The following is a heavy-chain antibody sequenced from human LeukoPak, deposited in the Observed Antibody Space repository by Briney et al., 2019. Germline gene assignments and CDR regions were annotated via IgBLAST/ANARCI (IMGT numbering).Heavy chain of an antibody. V-gene: IGHV4-34*01. J-gene: IGHJ5*02. D-gene: IGHD1-1*01. CDR1: GGSFSGYY. CDR2: INHTEST. Sequence: PSETLSLTCAVYGGSFSGYYWSWIRQPPGKGLEWIGEINHTESTNYNPSLKSRVTMSVDTSKNQFSLKLSSVTAADTAVYYCASNQGRLHGRLESWFDPWGQGTLVTVSS. CDR3: ASNQGRLHGRLESWFDP.